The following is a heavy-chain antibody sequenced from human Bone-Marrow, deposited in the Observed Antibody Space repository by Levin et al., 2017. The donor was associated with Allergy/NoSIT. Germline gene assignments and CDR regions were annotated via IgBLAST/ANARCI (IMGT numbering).Heavy chain of an antibody. CDR1: GFTFSSYS. Sequence: PGGSLRLSCSASGFTFSSYSMNWVRQAPGKGLEWISYISSSISTIYYGDPVKGRFTISRDNAKNSLYLQMNSLRAEDTAIYYCARDPRGYYNGMDVWGQGTTVTVSS. CDR2: ISSSISTI. CDR3: ARDPRGYYNGMDV. V-gene: IGHV3-48*01. J-gene: IGHJ6*02.